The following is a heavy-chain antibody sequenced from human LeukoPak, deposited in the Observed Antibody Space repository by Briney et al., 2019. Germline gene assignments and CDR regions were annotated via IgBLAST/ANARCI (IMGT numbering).Heavy chain of an antibody. V-gene: IGHV1-46*01. CDR3: ARGAMATCFDY. CDR1: GYTFTTYF. CDR2: INPGDGGT. Sequence: ASVKVSFKASGYTFTTYFMFWVRQAPGQGLEWMGVINPGDGGTDYAQKFQGRVTMTRDTSTSTVYMELSSLRSEDTAVYYCARGAMATCFDYWGQGTLVTVSS. J-gene: IGHJ4*02. D-gene: IGHD5-18*01.